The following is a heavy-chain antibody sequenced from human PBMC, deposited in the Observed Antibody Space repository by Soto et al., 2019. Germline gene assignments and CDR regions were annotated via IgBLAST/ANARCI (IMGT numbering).Heavy chain of an antibody. CDR3: ATLIIRARRAWPLDS. V-gene: IGHV1-24*01. CDR1: GYTLTDLA. J-gene: IGHJ5*01. CDR2: IDLDDGET. Sequence: ASVKVSCKASGYTLTDLAIHWVRQAPGKGLEWVGGIDLDDGETNYAQKLQGRVTMTEDTSTDTAYMELSSLRSDDTAVYYCATLIIRARRAWPLDSWGQGTLVTVSP. D-gene: IGHD3-16*01.